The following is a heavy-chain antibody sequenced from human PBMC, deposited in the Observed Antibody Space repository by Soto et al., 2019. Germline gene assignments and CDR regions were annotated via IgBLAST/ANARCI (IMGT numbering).Heavy chain of an antibody. Sequence: GGSLRLSCAASGFTFSSYAMSWVRQAPGKGLEWVSAIRGSGGSTYYAESGKGRFTISRDNSKNMRYLQMNSLRAEDTAVYYCAKDLAHYEFWSGYDWWGQGTTVTVSS. CDR3: AKDLAHYEFWSGYDW. D-gene: IGHD3-3*01. J-gene: IGHJ6*02. CDR2: IRGSGGST. V-gene: IGHV3-23*01. CDR1: GFTFSSYA.